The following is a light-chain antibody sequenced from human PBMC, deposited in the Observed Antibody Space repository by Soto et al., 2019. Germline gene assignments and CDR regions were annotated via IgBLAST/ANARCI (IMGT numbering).Light chain of an antibody. J-gene: IGKJ1*01. CDR2: RAS. CDR3: QQYHSYPST. Sequence: DIQMTQSPSTLSASVGDRVTITCRASQSISSWLAWYQQKPGKAPKLLIYRASTLESGVPSRFSGSASGTEFTLTISSLQPDDFPSYYCQQYHSYPSTFGQGTKVDIK. CDR1: QSISSW. V-gene: IGKV1-5*03.